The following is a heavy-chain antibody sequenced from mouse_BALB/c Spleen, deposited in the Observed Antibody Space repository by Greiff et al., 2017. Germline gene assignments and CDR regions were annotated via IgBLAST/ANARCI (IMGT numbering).Heavy chain of an antibody. CDR1: GFTFSDYY. CDR3: ARDGYDYG. D-gene: IGHD2-4*01. J-gene: IGHJ3*02. CDR2: ISDGGSYT. Sequence: EVKLVESGGGLVKPGGSLKLSCAASGFTFSDYYMYWVRQTPEKRLEWVATISDGGSYTYYPDSVKGRFTISRDNAKNNLYLQMSSLKSEDTAMYYCARDGYDYGWGQGTLVTVSA. V-gene: IGHV5-4*02.